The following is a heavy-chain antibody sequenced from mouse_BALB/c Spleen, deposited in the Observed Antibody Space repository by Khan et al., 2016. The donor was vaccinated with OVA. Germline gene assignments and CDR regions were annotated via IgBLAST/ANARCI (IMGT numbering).Heavy chain of an antibody. V-gene: IGHV5-6*01. D-gene: IGHD1-1*01. CDR1: GFTFSTYG. J-gene: IGHJ3*01. CDR2: VSTGGSYT. CDR3: TRLAYYYDSGGFAY. Sequence: EVQGVESGGDLVKPGGSLKLSCAASGFTFSTYGMSWVRQAPDKRLEWVATVSTGGSYTYYPDSVKGRFTISRDNAKNTLYLQMSGRRSEDTAMFYCTRLAYYYDSGGFAYWGQGTLVTVSA.